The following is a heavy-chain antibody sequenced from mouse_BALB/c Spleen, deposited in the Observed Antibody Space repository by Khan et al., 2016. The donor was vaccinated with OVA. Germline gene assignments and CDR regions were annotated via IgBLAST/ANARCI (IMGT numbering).Heavy chain of an antibody. CDR3: AGTSYYGNYYFDY. CDR1: GDSITSGY. CDR2: ISYSGST. Sequence: VQLKESGPSLVKPSQTLSLTCSVTGDSITSGYWNWIRKFPGNKLEYMGYISYSGSTYYNPSLKSRISITRDTSKNQPYLQLNSMNTEDSATYYCAGTSYYGNYYFDYWGQGTTLTVSS. J-gene: IGHJ2*01. D-gene: IGHD2-10*01. V-gene: IGHV3-8*02.